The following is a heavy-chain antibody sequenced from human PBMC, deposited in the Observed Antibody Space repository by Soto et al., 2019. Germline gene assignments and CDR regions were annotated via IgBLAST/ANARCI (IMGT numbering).Heavy chain of an antibody. J-gene: IGHJ4*02. D-gene: IGHD3-10*01. CDR1: GFSLSTSGVG. Sequence: QITLKESGPTLVKPTQTLTLTCTFSGFSLSTSGVGVGWIRQPPGKALEWLALIYWDDDKRYSPSLKSRLTITKDTSKNQVVLTMTNMDPVDTATYYCAHTGVITMVRGVLFDYWGQGTLVTVSS. CDR3: AHTGVITMVRGVLFDY. CDR2: IYWDDDK. V-gene: IGHV2-5*02.